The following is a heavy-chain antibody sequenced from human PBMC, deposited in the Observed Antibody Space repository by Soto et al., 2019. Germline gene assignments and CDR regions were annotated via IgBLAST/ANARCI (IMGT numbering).Heavy chain of an antibody. V-gene: IGHV1-8*01. CDR2: MNPNSGNT. Sequence: QVQLVQSGAEVKKPGASVKVSCKASGYTFTSYDVNWVRQATGQGLEWMGWMNPNSGNTGYAQKLQGRVTMTRNTSISTAYMELSGLGSEDTAVYYCAGELTMIVDNWGQGTLVAVSS. CDR1: GYTFTSYD. CDR3: AGELTMIVDN. J-gene: IGHJ4*02. D-gene: IGHD3-22*01.